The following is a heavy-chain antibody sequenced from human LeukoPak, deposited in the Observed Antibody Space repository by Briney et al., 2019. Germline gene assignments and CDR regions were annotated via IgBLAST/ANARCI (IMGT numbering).Heavy chain of an antibody. Sequence: GGSLRLSCAASGFTFSSYAMSWVRQAPGKGLEWVSAISGSGGSTYYADSVKGRFTISRDNSKNTLYLQVNSLRAEDTAVYYCAKAAAYSGYDQGRAFDIWGQGTMVTVSS. D-gene: IGHD5-12*01. J-gene: IGHJ3*02. V-gene: IGHV3-23*01. CDR3: AKAAAYSGYDQGRAFDI. CDR1: GFTFSSYA. CDR2: ISGSGGST.